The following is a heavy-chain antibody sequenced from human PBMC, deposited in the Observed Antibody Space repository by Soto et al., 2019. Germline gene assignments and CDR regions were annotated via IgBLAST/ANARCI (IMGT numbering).Heavy chain of an antibody. CDR3: ARAFFGGGRPWYNWFDP. Sequence: QVQLQESGPGLVKPSQTLSLTCTVSGGSISSGGYYWSWIRQHPGKGLEWIGYIYYSGSTYYNPSLKSRVTISVDTSKNQFSLKLSSVTAADTAVYYCARAFFGGGRPWYNWFDPWGQGTLVTVSS. J-gene: IGHJ5*02. V-gene: IGHV4-31*03. CDR1: GGSISSGGYY. CDR2: IYYSGST. D-gene: IGHD1-26*01.